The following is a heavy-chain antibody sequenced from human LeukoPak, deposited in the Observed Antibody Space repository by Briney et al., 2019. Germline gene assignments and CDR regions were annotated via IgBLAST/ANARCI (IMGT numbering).Heavy chain of an antibody. CDR2: ISYDGSNK. CDR3: TKGRIFSYPSVSPEFDY. V-gene: IGHV3-30*18. Sequence: GRSLRLSCAASGFTFSSHGMHWVRQAPGKGLEWVAGISYDGSNKYYADSVKGRFTISRDNSKNTLYLQMNSLRAEDTAVYYCTKGRIFSYPSVSPEFDYWGQGTLVTVSS. CDR1: GFTFSSHG. J-gene: IGHJ4*02. D-gene: IGHD3-9*01.